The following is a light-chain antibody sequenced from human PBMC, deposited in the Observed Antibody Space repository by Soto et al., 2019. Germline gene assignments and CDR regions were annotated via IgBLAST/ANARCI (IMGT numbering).Light chain of an antibody. J-gene: IGKJ2*03. Sequence: DIQMTQSPSTLSASVGDRVSITCRASQTIFSWLAWYQQKPGKAPKLLIYKASSLESGVPSRYSGSRSGTEFTLTISGLQPDDFATYYCQQYNSFPYSFGKGTKLEIK. CDR1: QTIFSW. CDR2: KAS. V-gene: IGKV1-5*03. CDR3: QQYNSFPYS.